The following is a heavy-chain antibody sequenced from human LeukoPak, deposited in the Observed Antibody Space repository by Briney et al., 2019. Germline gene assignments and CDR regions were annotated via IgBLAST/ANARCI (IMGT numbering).Heavy chain of an antibody. CDR3: ARGHGGYYYDSSGYYLFG. D-gene: IGHD3-22*01. CDR2: INHSGST. J-gene: IGHJ4*02. Sequence: PSETLSLTCAVYGGSFSGYYWSGIRQPPGKGLDGMGEINHSGSTNYNPSLKSRVTISVDTSKNQFSLKLSSVTAADTAVYYCARGHGGYYYDSSGYYLFGWGQGTLVTVSS. CDR1: GGSFSGYY. V-gene: IGHV4-34*01.